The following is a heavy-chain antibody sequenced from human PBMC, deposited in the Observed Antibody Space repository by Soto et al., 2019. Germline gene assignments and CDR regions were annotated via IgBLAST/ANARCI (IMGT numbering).Heavy chain of an antibody. J-gene: IGHJ5*02. V-gene: IGHV3-23*01. Sequence: EVQLLESGGGLVQPGGSLRLSCAASGFTFSDYAMSWVRQAPGKGLECLSLISGTGVPTLYAGSVKGRFSVSRDNSKNTLFLEMNDLRVDDPAIYYCAKSFCSSSSCFFLWVDPWGPGPLVTVSS. CDR2: ISGTGVPT. CDR1: GFTFSDYA. D-gene: IGHD2-2*01. CDR3: AKSFCSSSSCFFLWVDP.